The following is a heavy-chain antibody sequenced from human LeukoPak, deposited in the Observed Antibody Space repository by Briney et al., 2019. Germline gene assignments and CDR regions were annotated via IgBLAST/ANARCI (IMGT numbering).Heavy chain of an antibody. Sequence: SQTLSLTCTVSGGSISSGDYYWSWIRQPPGKGLEWIGYIYYSGSTYYNPSLKSRVTISVDTSKNQFSLKLSSVTAADTAVYYCASGITIFVTRFDYWGQGTLVTVSS. V-gene: IGHV4-30-4*08. CDR3: ASGITIFVTRFDY. D-gene: IGHD3-3*01. J-gene: IGHJ4*02. CDR2: IYYSGST. CDR1: GGSISSGDYY.